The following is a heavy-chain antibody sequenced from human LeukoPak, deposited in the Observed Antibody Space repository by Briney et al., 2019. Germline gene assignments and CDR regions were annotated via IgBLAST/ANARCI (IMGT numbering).Heavy chain of an antibody. D-gene: IGHD5-18*01. Sequence: SGTLSLTCAVSGGSISSSNWWSWVRQPPGKGLEWIGEIYHSGSTNYNPSLKSRVTISVDKSKNQFSLKLSSVTAADTAVYYCARDLHTAMVSDRFDYWGQGTLVTVSS. CDR1: GGSISSSNW. J-gene: IGHJ4*02. CDR3: ARDLHTAMVSDRFDY. CDR2: IYHSGST. V-gene: IGHV4-4*02.